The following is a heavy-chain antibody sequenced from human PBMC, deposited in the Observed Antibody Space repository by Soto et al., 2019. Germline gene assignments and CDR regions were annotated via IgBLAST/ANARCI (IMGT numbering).Heavy chain of an antibody. D-gene: IGHD2-15*01. J-gene: IGHJ4*02. CDR3: VIQRSGVVY. CDR2: INPNNGGT. CDR1: GYSFTGNS. Sequence: QVHLVQSGAEVKKPGASVRVSCKASGYSFTGNSMHWVRQAPGQGLEWMGWINPNNGGTNYAQRFRGWVTRTRDTSVSTAYMDLNRLTYDDTAVYYCVIQRSGVVYWGQGTLVTVSS. V-gene: IGHV1-2*04.